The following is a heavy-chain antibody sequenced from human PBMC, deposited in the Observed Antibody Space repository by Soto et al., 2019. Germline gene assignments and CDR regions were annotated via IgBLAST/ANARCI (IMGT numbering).Heavy chain of an antibody. Sequence: PGGSLRLSCAASGFTFSSYEMHWVRQARGKGLEWVSCMSSSGSSRYYADSVKGRFPISRDNAKNPPYLQMNSLRAEDKAVYYCERVKKSGVVGMDVWGAGTTVTVSS. CDR2: MSSSGSSR. CDR3: ERVKKSGVVGMDV. D-gene: IGHD2-21*01. V-gene: IGHV3-48*03. CDR1: GFTFSSYE. J-gene: IGHJ6*04.